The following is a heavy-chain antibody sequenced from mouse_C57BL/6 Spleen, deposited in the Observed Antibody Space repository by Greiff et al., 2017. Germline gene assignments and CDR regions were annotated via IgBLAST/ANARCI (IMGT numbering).Heavy chain of an antibody. CDR3: ARVVPYYFDY. J-gene: IGHJ2*01. CDR1: GFTFSDYG. CDR2: ISNLAYSI. D-gene: IGHD1-1*02. Sequence: EVQRVESGGGLVQPGGSLKLSCAASGFTFSDYGMAWVRQAPRKGPEWVAFISNLAYSIYYADTVTGRFTISRENAKNTLYLEMSSLRSEDTAMYYCARVVPYYFDYWGQGTTLTVSS. V-gene: IGHV5-15*01.